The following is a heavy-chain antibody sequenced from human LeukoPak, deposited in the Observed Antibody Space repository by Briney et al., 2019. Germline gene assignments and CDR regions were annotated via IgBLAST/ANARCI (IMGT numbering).Heavy chain of an antibody. V-gene: IGHV4-34*01. D-gene: IGHD2-15*01. Sequence: SETLSLTCAIYSGSFSGYYWNWIRQPPGKGLEWIGEINHSGFTNYNPSLKSRVTISVDTSKNQFSLKLSSVTAADTAVYYCARGSQSLGYCSGGSCRAKIFDYWGQGTLVTVSS. CDR3: ARGSQSLGYCSGGSCRAKIFDY. J-gene: IGHJ4*02. CDR2: INHSGFT. CDR1: SGSFSGYY.